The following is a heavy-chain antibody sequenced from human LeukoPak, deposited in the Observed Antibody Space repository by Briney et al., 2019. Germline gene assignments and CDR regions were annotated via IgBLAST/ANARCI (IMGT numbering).Heavy chain of an antibody. D-gene: IGHD6-19*01. J-gene: IGHJ5*02. CDR2: ISGSDGST. Sequence: GGSLRLSCAASGFTFSSYAMSWVRQAPGKGLEWVSGISGSDGSTNYADSVKGRFTISRENSKNTLYLQMNSLRAEDTAVYYCARGSGYSSGWPMRESWFDPWGQGTLVTVSS. CDR1: GFTFSSYA. V-gene: IGHV3-23*01. CDR3: ARGSGYSSGWPMRESWFDP.